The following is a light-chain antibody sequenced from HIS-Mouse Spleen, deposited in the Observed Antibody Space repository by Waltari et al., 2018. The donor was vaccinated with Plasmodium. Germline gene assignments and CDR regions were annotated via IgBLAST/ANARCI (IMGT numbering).Light chain of an antibody. Sequence: DIQMTQSPSYLSASVGDRATITCRASQSISSYLNWYQQKPGKAPNLLIYAASSLQSGVPSSFSGSGSATDFTLTISSLQPEDFATYYCQQSYSTWTFGQGTKVEIK. J-gene: IGKJ1*01. CDR3: QQSYSTWT. V-gene: IGKV1-39*01. CDR2: AAS. CDR1: QSISSY.